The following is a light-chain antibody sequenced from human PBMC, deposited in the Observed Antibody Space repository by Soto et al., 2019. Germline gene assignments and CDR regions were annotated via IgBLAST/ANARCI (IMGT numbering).Light chain of an antibody. Sequence: EIVMTQSPVTLSVSPGEVATLSCRASPSVSSNLAWYQQKPCQTPRLLIYGASTRATGVPARFSGSGSGTEFTITISSPQSEDFAVYYCQQYNNWPPITFGQGTRLEIK. CDR2: GAS. CDR3: QQYNNWPPIT. V-gene: IGKV3-15*01. CDR1: PSVSSN. J-gene: IGKJ5*01.